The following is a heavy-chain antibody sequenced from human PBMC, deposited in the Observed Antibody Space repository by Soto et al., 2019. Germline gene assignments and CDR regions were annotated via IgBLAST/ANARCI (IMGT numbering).Heavy chain of an antibody. CDR2: INHSGST. Sequence: QVQLQQWGAGLLKPSETLSLTCAVYGGSFSGYYWSWIRQPPGKGLEWTGEINHSGSTNYNPSLKSRVTISVDTSKNQFSLKLSSVTAADTAVYYCARRGRYGYNSPFGIWGQETMVTVSS. V-gene: IGHV4-34*01. D-gene: IGHD5-12*01. CDR3: ARRGRYGYNSPFGI. J-gene: IGHJ3*02. CDR1: GGSFSGYY.